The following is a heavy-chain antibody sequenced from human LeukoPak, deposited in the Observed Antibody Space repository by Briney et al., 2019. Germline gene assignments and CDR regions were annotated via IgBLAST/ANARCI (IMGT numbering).Heavy chain of an antibody. J-gene: IGHJ4*02. V-gene: IGHV4-34*01. D-gene: IGHD3-16*02. CDR1: GGSFSGYY. Sequence: PSETLSLTCAVYGGSFSGYYWSWIRQPPGKGLEWIGEINHSGSTNYNPSLKSRVTISVDTSKNQFSLKLSSVTAAGTAVYYCAGGRGYRYSFDYWGQGTLVTVSS. CDR3: AGGRGYRYSFDY. CDR2: INHSGST.